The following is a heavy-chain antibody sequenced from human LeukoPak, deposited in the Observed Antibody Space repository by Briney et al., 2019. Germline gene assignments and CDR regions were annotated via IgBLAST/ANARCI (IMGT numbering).Heavy chain of an antibody. J-gene: IGHJ6*03. CDR3: ARVASGSYYNYYYYYMDV. CDR2: ICTSGST. CDR1: GGSISSGSYY. Sequence: PSETLSLTCTVSGGSISSGSYYWSWIRQPAGKGLEWIGRICTSGSTNYNPSLTSRVTISVDTSKNQFSLKLGSVTAADTAVYYCARVASGSYYNYYYYYMDVWGKGTTVTVSS. V-gene: IGHV4-61*02. D-gene: IGHD1-26*01.